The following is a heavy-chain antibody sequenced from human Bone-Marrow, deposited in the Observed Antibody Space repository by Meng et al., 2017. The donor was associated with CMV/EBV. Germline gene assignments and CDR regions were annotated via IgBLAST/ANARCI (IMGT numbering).Heavy chain of an antibody. D-gene: IGHD6-19*01. V-gene: IGHV1-69*05. CDR2: IIPIFGTA. CDR1: GGTFSSYA. CDR3: AREGAEAVAGPLLH. J-gene: IGHJ4*02. Sequence: SGGTFSSYAISWVRQAPGQGLEWMGGIIPIFGTANYAQKFQGRVTITTDESTSTAYMELSSLRSEDTAVYYCAREGAEAVAGPLLHWGQGTLVTVSS.